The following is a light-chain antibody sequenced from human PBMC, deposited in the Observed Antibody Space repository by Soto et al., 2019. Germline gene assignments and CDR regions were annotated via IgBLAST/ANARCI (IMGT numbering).Light chain of an antibody. Sequence: EIVMTQSPATLSVSPGERATLCCRASQSVSSNLAWYQQKPGQAPRLLIYGASTRATEVPASFSGSGSGTEFTLTISSLQSEDFAVYFCQQYNNWPLTFGGGTKVEIK. CDR1: QSVSSN. V-gene: IGKV3-15*01. J-gene: IGKJ4*01. CDR2: GAS. CDR3: QQYNNWPLT.